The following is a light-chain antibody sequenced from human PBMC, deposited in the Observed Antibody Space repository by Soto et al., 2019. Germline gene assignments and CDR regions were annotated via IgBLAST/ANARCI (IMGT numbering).Light chain of an antibody. CDR3: QSYDSSPPYV. CDR1: SSNIGAGYD. Sequence: QSVLTQPPSVSGAPGQRVTISCTGSSSNIGAGYDVHWYQQLPGTAPKLLIYGNNNRPSGVPDRFSGSKSATSASLAITGLQAEDEADYYCQSYDSSPPYVFGTGTQLTVL. J-gene: IGLJ1*01. V-gene: IGLV1-40*01. CDR2: GNN.